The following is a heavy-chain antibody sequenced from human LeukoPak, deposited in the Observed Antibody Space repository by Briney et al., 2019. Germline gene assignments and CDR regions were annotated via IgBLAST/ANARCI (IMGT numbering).Heavy chain of an antibody. D-gene: IGHD1-7*01. CDR3: ARDGTTGGPTKRGYYYYYYYMDV. V-gene: IGHV3-21*01. CDR1: GFTFSSYS. CDR2: ISSSSSYI. J-gene: IGHJ6*03. Sequence: GGSLRLSCAASGFTFSSYSMNWVRQAPGKGLEWVSSISSSSSYIYYADSVEGRFTISRDNAKNSLYLQMNSLRAEDTAVYYCARDGTTGGPTKRGYYYYYYYMDVWGKGTTVTVSS.